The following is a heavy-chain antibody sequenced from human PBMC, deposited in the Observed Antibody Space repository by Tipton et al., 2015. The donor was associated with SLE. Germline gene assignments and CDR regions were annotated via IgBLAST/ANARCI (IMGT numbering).Heavy chain of an antibody. D-gene: IGHD5-24*01. J-gene: IGHJ4*02. V-gene: IGHV4-59*01. CDR2: IYYSGST. Sequence: TLSLTCTVSGGSISSYYWSWIRQPPGKGLEWIEYIYYSGSTNYNPSLKSRVTISVDTSKNQFSLKLSSVTAADTAVYYCARGDGYNFDYWGQGTLVTVSS. CDR3: ARGDGYNFDY. CDR1: GGSISSYY.